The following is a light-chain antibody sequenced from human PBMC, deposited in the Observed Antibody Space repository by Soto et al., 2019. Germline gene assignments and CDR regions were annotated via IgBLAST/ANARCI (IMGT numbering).Light chain of an antibody. J-gene: IGKJ1*01. V-gene: IGKV1-5*03. Sequence: DVQMTQSPSTLSASVGDRVTITCRASQNIDNWLAWYQQKLGKAPKLLIYKASNLETGVPSRFSGSGSGTEFTLTISSLQPDDFATYYCQQYNSYSRTFGQGTKVDIK. CDR1: QNIDNW. CDR3: QQYNSYSRT. CDR2: KAS.